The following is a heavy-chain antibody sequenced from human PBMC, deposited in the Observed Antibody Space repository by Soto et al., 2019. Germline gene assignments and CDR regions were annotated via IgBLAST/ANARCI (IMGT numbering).Heavy chain of an antibody. CDR2: INAGNGNT. CDR1: GYTFTNYA. J-gene: IGHJ4*02. Sequence: QVQLVQSGAEVNKPGASVKVSCKASGYTFTNYAMHWVRQAPGQRLEWMGWINAGNGNTKYSQKFQGRVTITRDTSAITAYMELISLRSEDTAVYYCARDLQADYWGQGTLVTVSS. V-gene: IGHV1-3*01. CDR3: ARDLQADY.